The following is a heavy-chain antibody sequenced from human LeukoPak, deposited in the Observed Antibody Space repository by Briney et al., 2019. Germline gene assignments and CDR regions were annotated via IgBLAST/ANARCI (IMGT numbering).Heavy chain of an antibody. D-gene: IGHD3-22*01. Sequence: PGGSLRLSCAASGFTFSIYSVNWVRQAPGKGLEWVSSISGSSSSIYYADSLKGRFTISRDNAKNSLYLQMNSLRAEDTAVYYCARVSGFSGLAVDYWGQGTLVTVSS. J-gene: IGHJ4*02. CDR1: GFTFSIYS. V-gene: IGHV3-21*01. CDR2: ISGSSSSI. CDR3: ARVSGFSGLAVDY.